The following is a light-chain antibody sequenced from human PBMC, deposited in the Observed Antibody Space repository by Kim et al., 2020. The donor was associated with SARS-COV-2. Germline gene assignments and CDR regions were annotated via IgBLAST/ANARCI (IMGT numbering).Light chain of an antibody. CDR3: CSYAGSHTST. V-gene: IGLV2-11*01. J-gene: IGLJ2*01. CDR2: DVT. CDR1: SSDVGYYNV. Sequence: QSALTQPLSVSGSPGQSVTISCTGTSSDVGYYNVVSWYQQHPGKAPKLLIYDVTKRPSGVPDRFSGSKSGNTASLTISGLQADDEADYYCCSYAGSHTSTFGEGTRQTVL.